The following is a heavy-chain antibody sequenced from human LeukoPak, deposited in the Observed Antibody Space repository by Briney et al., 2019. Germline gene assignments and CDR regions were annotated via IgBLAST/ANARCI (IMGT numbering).Heavy chain of an antibody. CDR3: ARADYSSGWYSAEYSQH. CDR2: IKQDGSEK. V-gene: IGHV3-7*01. CDR1: GFIFSSYW. Sequence: GGSLRLSCAASGFIFSSYWMSWVRQAPGKGLEWVANIKQDGSEKYYVDSVKGRFTISRDNAKNSLYLQMNSLRAEDTAVYFCARADYSSGWYSAEYSQHWGQGTLVTVSS. D-gene: IGHD6-19*01. J-gene: IGHJ1*01.